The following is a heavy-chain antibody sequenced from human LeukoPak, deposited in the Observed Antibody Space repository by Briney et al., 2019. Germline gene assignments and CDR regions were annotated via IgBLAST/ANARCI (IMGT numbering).Heavy chain of an antibody. CDR3: ARDHSGSSYFGY. Sequence: GGSLKLSCAASGFTVSSNYMSWVRQAPGKGLEWVSVIYSGGSTYYADSVKGRFTISRDNSKNTLYPQMNSLRAEDTAVYYCARDHSGSSYFGYWGQGTLVTVSS. D-gene: IGHD1-26*01. CDR2: IYSGGST. CDR1: GFTVSSNY. V-gene: IGHV3-66*02. J-gene: IGHJ4*02.